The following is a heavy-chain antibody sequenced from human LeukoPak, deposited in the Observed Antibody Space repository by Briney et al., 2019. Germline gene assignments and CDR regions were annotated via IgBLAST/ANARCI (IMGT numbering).Heavy chain of an antibody. CDR2: ISETGDVT. V-gene: IGHV3-23*01. D-gene: IGHD6-6*01. CDR1: GFSFSDAW. J-gene: IGHJ4*02. Sequence: GGSLRLSCAASGFSFSDAWMNWVRQAPGKGLEWVSVISETGDVTHYADSMKGRFTISRDNIKNTLNLQMNSLRAEDTAIYYCARDSSHYLGSSDYWGQGTLVTVSS. CDR3: ARDSSHYLGSSDY.